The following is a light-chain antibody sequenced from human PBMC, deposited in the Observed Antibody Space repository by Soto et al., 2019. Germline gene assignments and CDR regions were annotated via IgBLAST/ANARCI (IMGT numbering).Light chain of an antibody. CDR3: QQLAAT. V-gene: IGKV3-11*01. J-gene: IGKJ5*01. CDR1: HNVVNS. Sequence: EIVLTQSPATLSLSPGERATLSCRTSHNVVNSLAWYQQKPGQAPRLLIYDASNRATGIPARFSGSGSETDFTLTISSLEPEDSAVYYCQQLAATFGQGTRLEIK. CDR2: DAS.